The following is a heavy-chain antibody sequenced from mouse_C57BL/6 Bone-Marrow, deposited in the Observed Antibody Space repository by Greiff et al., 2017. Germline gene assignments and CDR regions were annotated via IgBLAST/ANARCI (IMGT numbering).Heavy chain of an antibody. J-gene: IGHJ3*01. CDR1: GYAFSSSW. CDR2: IYPGDGDT. D-gene: IGHD1-1*01. CDR3: ARPGNYGAWFAY. Sequence: QVQLQQSGPELVKPGASVKISCKASGYAFSSSWMNWVKQRPGKGLEWIGRIYPGDGDTNYNGKFKGKATLTADKSSSTAYMQLSSLTSEDSAVYFCARPGNYGAWFAYWGQGTLVTVSA. V-gene: IGHV1-82*01.